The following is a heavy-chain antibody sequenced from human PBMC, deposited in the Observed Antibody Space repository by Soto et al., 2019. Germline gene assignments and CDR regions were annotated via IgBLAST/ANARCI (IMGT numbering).Heavy chain of an antibody. V-gene: IGHV4-31*03. CDR2: IYYSGST. Sequence: LSLTCTVSGGSISSGGYYWSWIRQHPGKGLEWIGYIYYSGSTYYNPSLKSRVTISVDTSKNQFSLKLSSVTAADTAVYYCARDRVNYYYGMDVWGQGTTVTVSS. D-gene: IGHD2-21*01. J-gene: IGHJ6*02. CDR3: ARDRVNYYYGMDV. CDR1: GGSISSGGYY.